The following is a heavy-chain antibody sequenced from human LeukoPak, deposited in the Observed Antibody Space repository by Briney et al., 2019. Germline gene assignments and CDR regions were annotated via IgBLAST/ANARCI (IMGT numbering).Heavy chain of an antibody. V-gene: IGHV1-24*01. CDR2: FDRDDGTT. CDR1: GYSLNKLS. CDR3: ATVGRNYLGFDP. D-gene: IGHD2/OR15-2a*01. J-gene: IGHJ5*02. Sequence: ASVKVSCKVSGYSLNKLSMHWVREAPGKGLEWVAGFDRDDGTTMYAQRFQGRVIMTEDTSADTAYMELSSLRSDDTAVYYCATVGRNYLGFDPWGQGTLVTVSS.